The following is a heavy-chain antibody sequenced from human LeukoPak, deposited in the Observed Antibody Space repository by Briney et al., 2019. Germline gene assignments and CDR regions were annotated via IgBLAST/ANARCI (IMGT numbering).Heavy chain of an antibody. CDR2: ISGSGGST. J-gene: IGHJ4*02. Sequence: RGSLRLSCAASGFTFSSYAMSWVRQAPGKGLEWVSAISGSGGSTYYADSVKGRFTISRDNSKNTLYLQMNSLRAEDTAVYYCANSPPDYDILTGYLIYWGQGTLVTVSS. CDR1: GFTFSSYA. D-gene: IGHD3-9*01. V-gene: IGHV3-23*01. CDR3: ANSPPDYDILTGYLIY.